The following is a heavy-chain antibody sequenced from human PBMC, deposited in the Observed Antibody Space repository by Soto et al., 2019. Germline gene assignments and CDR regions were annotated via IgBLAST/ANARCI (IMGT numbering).Heavy chain of an antibody. CDR1: GFTFSSYC. J-gene: IGHJ3*02. CDR2: IKQDGSEK. CDR3: ARDGLRRDAFDI. Sequence: XGSLRISSPASGFTFSSYCMSWVRQAPGKGLEWVANIKQDGSEKYYVDSVKGRFTISRDNAKNSLYLQMNSLRAEDTAVYYCARDGLRRDAFDIWGQGTMVTVSS. V-gene: IGHV3-7*01. D-gene: IGHD3-16*01.